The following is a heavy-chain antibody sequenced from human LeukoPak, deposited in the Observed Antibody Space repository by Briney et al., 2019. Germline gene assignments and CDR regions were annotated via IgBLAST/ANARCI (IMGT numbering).Heavy chain of an antibody. CDR2: IYYSGST. CDR1: GGSFSGYY. D-gene: IGHD3-10*01. CDR3: ARDYGSGRIWFDP. J-gene: IGHJ5*02. V-gene: IGHV4-59*01. Sequence: SETLSLTCAVYGGSFSGYYWSWIRQPPGKGLEWIGYIYYSGSTNYNPSLKSRVTISVDTSKNQFSLKLSSVTAADTAVYYCARDYGSGRIWFDPWGQGTLVTVSS.